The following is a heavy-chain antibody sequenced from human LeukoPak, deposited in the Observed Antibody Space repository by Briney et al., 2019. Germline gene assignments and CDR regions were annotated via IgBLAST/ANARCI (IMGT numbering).Heavy chain of an antibody. CDR1: GFPFSNNV. CDR2: IRGSGGST. Sequence: TGGSLRLSCAASGFPFSNNVMTWVPQAPGRGLDWLAAIRGSGGSTYYADSVKGRFTISRDNSKNMLYLQMNSLRDEDTAVYYCAKTFPYGTTWYGFCDYWGQGALVTVSS. CDR3: AKTFPYGTTWYGFCDY. J-gene: IGHJ4*02. V-gene: IGHV3-23*01. D-gene: IGHD3-3*01.